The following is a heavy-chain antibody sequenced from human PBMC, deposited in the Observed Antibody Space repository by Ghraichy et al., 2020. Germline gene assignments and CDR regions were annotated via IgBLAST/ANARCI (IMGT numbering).Heavy chain of an antibody. CDR3: ARAKEYMVRRVQTYFYFYMDV. D-gene: IGHD3-10*01. V-gene: IGHV3-30*03. CDR1: GFTFSTYG. Sequence: GGSLRLSCEASGFTFSTYGMHWVRQAPGKGLEWVASLSFDARTEYYADSVSGRFSISRDNPENTLVLQMDSLRVEDTAVYHCARAKEYMVRRVQTYFYFYMDVWGKGTTVTVSS. J-gene: IGHJ6*03. CDR2: LSFDARTE.